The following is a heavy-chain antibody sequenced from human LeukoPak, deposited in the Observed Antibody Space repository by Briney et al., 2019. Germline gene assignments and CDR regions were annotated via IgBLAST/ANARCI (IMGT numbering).Heavy chain of an antibody. J-gene: IGHJ3*02. D-gene: IGHD1-26*01. CDR1: GFTLCEYP. CDR3: TRGKVGATPGAFDI. CDR2: IRSKAYGGTR. V-gene: IGHV3-49*04. Sequence: GGSLTLSCTASGFTLCEYPVSWARQAPGKGLEWVGFIRSKAYGGTREYAAYVKGRFTISRDDSKSIAYLQMNSLKTEDTAVYYCTRGKVGATPGAFDIWGQGTMVTVSS.